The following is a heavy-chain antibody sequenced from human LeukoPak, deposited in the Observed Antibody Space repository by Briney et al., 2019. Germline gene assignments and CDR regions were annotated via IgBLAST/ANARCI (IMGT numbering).Heavy chain of an antibody. D-gene: IGHD3-10*01. CDR1: GFTFSSYG. CDR2: IWYDGSNK. CDR3: ARGPSWGVINDFFYGMDV. J-gene: IGHJ6*02. Sequence: GRSLRLSCEGSGFTFSSYGMHWVRQAPGKGLEWVAVIWYDGSNKYYADFVKGRFTISRDNSKRTLYLQMNSLRAEDTAVYYCARGPSWGVINDFFYGMDVWGQGTTVTVSS. V-gene: IGHV3-33*01.